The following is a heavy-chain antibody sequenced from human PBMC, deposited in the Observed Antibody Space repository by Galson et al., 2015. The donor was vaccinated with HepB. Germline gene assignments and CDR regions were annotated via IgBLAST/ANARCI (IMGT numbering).Heavy chain of an antibody. D-gene: IGHD2-2*01. CDR3: VRDREVPGGGDWFDP. J-gene: IGHJ5*02. Sequence: SLRLSCAASTFIFSTYSMNWVRQAPGKGLEWVSYISSSGTTIYYADSVKGRFTISRDNAKNSLYLQMNSLRAEDTAVYYCVRDREVPGGGDWFDPWGQGTLVTVSS. V-gene: IGHV3-48*04. CDR2: ISSSGTTI. CDR1: TFIFSTYS.